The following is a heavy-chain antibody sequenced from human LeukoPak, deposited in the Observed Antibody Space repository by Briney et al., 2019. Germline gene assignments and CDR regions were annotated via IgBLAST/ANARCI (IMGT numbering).Heavy chain of an antibody. CDR1: GFTFSSYA. D-gene: IGHD6-6*01. J-gene: IGHJ4*02. V-gene: IGHV3-30-3*01. CDR3: AREYSSSRYFDY. CDR2: ISYDGSNK. Sequence: GGSLRLSCAASGFTFSSYAMHWVRQAPGKGLEWVAVISYDGSNKYYADSVKGRFTISRDNSKNTLYLQMNSLRAEGTAVYYCAREYSSSRYFDYWGQGTLVTVSS.